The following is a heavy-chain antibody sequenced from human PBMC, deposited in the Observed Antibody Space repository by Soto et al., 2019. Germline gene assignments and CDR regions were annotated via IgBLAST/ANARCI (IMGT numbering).Heavy chain of an antibody. V-gene: IGHV1-58*02. J-gene: IGHJ4*02. CDR1: GFTFTSSA. Sequence: SVKVSCKASGFTFTSSAMQWVRQARGQRLEWIGWIVVGSGNTNYAQKFQERVAINRDMSTSTAYMELSSLRSEDTAVYYCAADLRGDYLFDYWGQGTLVTVSS. CDR3: AADLRGDYLFDY. CDR2: IVVGSGNT. D-gene: IGHD4-17*01.